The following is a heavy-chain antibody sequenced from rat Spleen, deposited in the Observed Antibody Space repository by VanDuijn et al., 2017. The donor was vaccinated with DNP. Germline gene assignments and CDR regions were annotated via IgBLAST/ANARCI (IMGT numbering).Heavy chain of an antibody. J-gene: IGHJ3*01. CDR2: ISYDGGST. CDR1: GFTFSDYY. V-gene: IGHV5-20*01. Sequence: EVQLVESGGGLVQPGRSLKLSCAASGFTFSDYYMAWVRQAPTKDLEWVASISYDGGSTYYGASVKGRFTISRDNAKSSLYLQMDSLRSEDSATYYCTTPLTTVAFWFAYWGQGTLVTVSS. D-gene: IGHD1-3*01. CDR3: TTPLTTVAFWFAY.